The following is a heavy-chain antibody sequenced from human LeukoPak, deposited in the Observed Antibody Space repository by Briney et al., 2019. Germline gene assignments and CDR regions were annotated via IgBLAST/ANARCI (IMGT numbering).Heavy chain of an antibody. J-gene: IGHJ4*02. CDR1: GVAPSSDG. CDR2: ISGSCGNT. Sequence: RGSPRPSCAASGVAPSSDGISWGRGAPGKGAETGSGISGSCGNTYYADSVKGRFTISRDNSQNTLYLQMNTLRAEDTAVYYCAKVVSGYHFDYWGQGTLVTVSS. CDR3: AKVVSGYHFDY. V-gene: IGHV3-23*01. D-gene: IGHD6-13*01.